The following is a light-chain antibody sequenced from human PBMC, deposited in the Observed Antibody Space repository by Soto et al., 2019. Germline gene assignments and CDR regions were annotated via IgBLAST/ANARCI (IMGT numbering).Light chain of an antibody. CDR1: QSVSSN. CDR3: QQYGSLSWT. Sequence: EIVMTQSPSTLSASPGERATISCRASQSVSSNLAWYQQKPGQAPRIIIFDASGRATGIPDRFSGSGSGTDFTLTISSLEPEDFAVYYCQQYGSLSWTFGQGTKVDIK. V-gene: IGKV3-20*01. CDR2: DAS. J-gene: IGKJ1*01.